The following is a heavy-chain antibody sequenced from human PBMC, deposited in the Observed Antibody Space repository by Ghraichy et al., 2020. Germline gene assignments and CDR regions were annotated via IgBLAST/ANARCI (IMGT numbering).Heavy chain of an antibody. CDR2: ISNGGSIL. D-gene: IGHD6-19*01. Sequence: GESLNISCAASGFSFSDYYMSWIRQAPGKGLEWVSYISNGGSILYYADSVKGRFTISRDTAKNSLYLQMNSLRADDTAVYYCAREVAGSGGYWGQGTLVTVSS. CDR3: AREVAGSGGY. V-gene: IGHV3-11*01. J-gene: IGHJ4*02. CDR1: GFSFSDYY.